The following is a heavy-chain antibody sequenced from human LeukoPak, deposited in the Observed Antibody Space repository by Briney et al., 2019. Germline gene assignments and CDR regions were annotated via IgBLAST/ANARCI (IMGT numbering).Heavy chain of an antibody. Sequence: GGSLRLSCAACGFTFSDYYMSWIRQAPGKGLEWISYISNSGDTTSYADSVKGRFTISRDNTENSLYLQMNSLKAEDTAMYYCARDLRHNLQFLDQYYFEYWGQGALVTVSS. J-gene: IGHJ4*02. CDR1: GFTFSDYY. CDR3: ARDLRHNLQFLDQYYFEY. D-gene: IGHD3-3*01. CDR2: ISNSGDTT. V-gene: IGHV3-11*01.